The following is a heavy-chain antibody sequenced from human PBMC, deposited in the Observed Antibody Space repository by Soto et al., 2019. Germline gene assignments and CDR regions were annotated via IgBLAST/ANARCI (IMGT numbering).Heavy chain of an antibody. Sequence: QVQLQESGPGLVKPSETLSLTCTVSGGSISSYYWSWIRQPPGKGLEWIGYIYYSGSTNYNPSLKGRVTMSVDTSKNQFSLKLTSVTAADTAVYYCARGDTYFDYWGQGTLVTVSS. D-gene: IGHD5-18*01. V-gene: IGHV4-59*01. J-gene: IGHJ4*02. CDR3: ARGDTYFDY. CDR1: GGSISSYY. CDR2: IYYSGST.